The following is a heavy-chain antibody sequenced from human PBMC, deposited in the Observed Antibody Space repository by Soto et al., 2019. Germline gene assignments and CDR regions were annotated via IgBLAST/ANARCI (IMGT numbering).Heavy chain of an antibody. CDR3: ARDRNLYGSGSYSPEYYYYYGMDV. J-gene: IGHJ6*02. CDR2: IIPIFGTA. D-gene: IGHD3-10*01. V-gene: IGHV1-69*13. Sequence: ASVKVSCKASGGTFSSYAISWVRQAPGQGLEWMGGIIPIFGTANYAQKFQGRVTITADESTSTAYMELSSLRSEDTAVYYCARDRNLYGSGSYSPEYYYYYGMDVWGQGTTVTVSS. CDR1: GGTFSSYA.